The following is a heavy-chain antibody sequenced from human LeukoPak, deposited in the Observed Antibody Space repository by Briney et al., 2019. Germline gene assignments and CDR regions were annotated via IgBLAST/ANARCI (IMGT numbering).Heavy chain of an antibody. Sequence: GGSLRLSCAASGFSFSRYAMSWVRQAPGKGLEWVSGLFGSGGGISYADSVKGRFTISRDNSRDTVYLQMNDLRDDDTAVYYCVKDLISGDGYWDIDQSGQGTMVTVSS. CDR3: VKDLISGDGYWDIDQ. CDR1: GFSFSRYA. J-gene: IGHJ4*02. D-gene: IGHD2-2*03. CDR2: LFGSGGGI. V-gene: IGHV3-23*01.